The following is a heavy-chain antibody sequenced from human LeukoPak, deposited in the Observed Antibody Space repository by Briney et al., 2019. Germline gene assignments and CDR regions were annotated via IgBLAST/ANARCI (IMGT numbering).Heavy chain of an antibody. J-gene: IGHJ4*02. V-gene: IGHV4-34*01. CDR2: INHSGST. Sequence: SETLSLTCAVYGGSFSGYYWSWIRQPPGKGLEWIGEINHSGSTNYNPSLKSRVTISVDTSKNQFSLKLNSVTAADTAVYYCAIPGVSDYWGQGTLVTVSS. CDR1: GGSFSGYY. CDR3: AIPGVSDY.